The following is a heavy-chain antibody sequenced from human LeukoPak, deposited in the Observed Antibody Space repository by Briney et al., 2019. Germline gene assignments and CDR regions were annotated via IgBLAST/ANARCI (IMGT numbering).Heavy chain of an antibody. CDR2: IYHSGST. J-gene: IGHJ4*02. V-gene: IGHV4-38-2*02. CDR1: GYSISSGYY. Sequence: PSETLSLTCTVSGYSISSGYYWGWIRQPPGKGLEWIGSIYHSGSTYYNPSLKSRVTISVDTSKNQFSLKLSSVTAADTAVYYCARDSIRVTMVRGVIFDYWGQGTLVTVSS. D-gene: IGHD3-10*01. CDR3: ARDSIRVTMVRGVIFDY.